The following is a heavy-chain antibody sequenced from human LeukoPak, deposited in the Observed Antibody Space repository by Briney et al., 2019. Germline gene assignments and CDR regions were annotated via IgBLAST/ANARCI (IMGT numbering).Heavy chain of an antibody. CDR2: ISFDGSNE. CDR1: GFIFSSYA. Sequence: GRSLRLSCAASGFIFSSYAVHWVRQAPGKGLEWVAFISFDGSNEYYADSVKGRFTISRDNSKNTLYLQMNSLRAEDTAVYYCAHISSSWPDYWGQGTLVTVSS. D-gene: IGHD6-13*01. J-gene: IGHJ4*02. CDR3: AHISSSWPDY. V-gene: IGHV3-30-3*01.